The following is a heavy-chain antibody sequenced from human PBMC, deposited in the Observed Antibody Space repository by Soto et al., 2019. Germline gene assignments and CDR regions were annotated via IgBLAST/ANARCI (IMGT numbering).Heavy chain of an antibody. V-gene: IGHV5-51*01. J-gene: IGHJ6*02. CDR2: IYPGDSDT. CDR3: ARGVVPAATDYYYGMDV. Sequence: CKGSGYSLNRYWIGWVRQMPGKGLEWMGIIYPGDSDTRYRPSFQGQVTISADKSISTAYLQRSSLKASDTAMYYCARGVVPAATDYYYGMDVWGQGTTVTVSS. CDR1: GYSLNRYW. D-gene: IGHD2-2*01.